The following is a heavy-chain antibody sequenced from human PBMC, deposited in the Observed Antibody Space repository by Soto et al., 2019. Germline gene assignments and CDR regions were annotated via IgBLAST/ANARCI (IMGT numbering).Heavy chain of an antibody. V-gene: IGHV3-11*01. CDR2: ISHSGKTI. CDR3: TRRDSGAFDV. J-gene: IGHJ3*01. Sequence: SCKVSGYTLTELSMQWIRQAPGKGLEWISYISHSGKTIYYADSVKGRFTISRDDAKNTLYLQMNSLRAEDTAMYYCTRRDSGAFDVWGHGTMVTVSS. CDR1: GYTLTELS.